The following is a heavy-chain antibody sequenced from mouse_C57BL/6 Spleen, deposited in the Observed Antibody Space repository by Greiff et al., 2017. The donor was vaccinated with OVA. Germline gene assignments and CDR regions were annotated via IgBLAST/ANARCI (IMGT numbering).Heavy chain of an antibody. Sequence: QVQLKESGAELMKPGASVKLSCKATGYTFTGYWIEWVKQRPGHGLEWIGEILPGSGSTNYNEKFKGKATFTADTSSNTAYMQLSSLTTEDSAIYYCARSGRHYYGSSPAWFAYWGQGTLVTVSA. D-gene: IGHD1-1*01. CDR3: ARSGRHYYGSSPAWFAY. V-gene: IGHV1-9*01. CDR2: ILPGSGST. CDR1: GYTFTGYW. J-gene: IGHJ3*01.